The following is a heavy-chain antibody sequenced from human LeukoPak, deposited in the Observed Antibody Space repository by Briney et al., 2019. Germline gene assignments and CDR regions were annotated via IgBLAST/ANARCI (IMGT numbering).Heavy chain of an antibody. J-gene: IGHJ4*02. CDR2: TSTSGGSA. V-gene: IGHV3-23*01. Sequence: GGSLRLSCAASGFTSSNNAMSWVRQAPGKGLGWVSATSTSGGSAYYADSVKGRFTISRDNSKNTLYLQMDSLRADDTAVYYCARYSGSYYYPPAWDLWGQGTLVTVSS. D-gene: IGHD1-26*01. CDR1: GFTSSNNA. CDR3: ARYSGSYYYPPAWDL.